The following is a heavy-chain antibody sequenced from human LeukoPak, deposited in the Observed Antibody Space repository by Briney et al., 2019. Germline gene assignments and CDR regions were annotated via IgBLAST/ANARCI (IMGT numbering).Heavy chain of an antibody. V-gene: IGHV4-4*02. J-gene: IGHJ6*02. Sequence: SETLSLTCAVSGDSISSSNWWSWVRPPPGKGLEWIGEIYHSGSTNYNPSLKSRVTISVDKSKNQFSLKLSSVTAADTAVYYCARDPGMHYYYYGMDVWGQGTTVTVSS. CDR3: ARDPGMHYYYYGMDV. CDR2: IYHSGST. D-gene: IGHD2-8*01. CDR1: GDSISSSNW.